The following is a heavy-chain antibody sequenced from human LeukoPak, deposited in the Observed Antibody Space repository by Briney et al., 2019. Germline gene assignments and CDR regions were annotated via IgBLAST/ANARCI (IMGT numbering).Heavy chain of an antibody. CDR1: GYTFIDYF. CDR3: ASIVILAALDAFDV. J-gene: IGHJ3*01. D-gene: IGHD2-2*01. Sequence: ASVKVSFKASGYTFIDYFLHWVRQAPGQGLEWMGWINPNNGDTNYAKKFQGRVTMTRDTSINTVYLQLSRLRSDDTAVYHCASIVILAALDAFDVWGQGTMVTVSS. V-gene: IGHV1-2*02. CDR2: INPNNGDT.